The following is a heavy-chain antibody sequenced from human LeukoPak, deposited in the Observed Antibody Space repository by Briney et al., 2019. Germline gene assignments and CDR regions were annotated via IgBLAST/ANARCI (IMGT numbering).Heavy chain of an antibody. J-gene: IGHJ4*02. CDR3: AREKGKTYYDILTYDY. CDR1: GGSISSGIYY. D-gene: IGHD3-9*01. Sequence: SETLSLTCTVSGGSISSGIYYWSWIRQPAGKGLEWIGRIYTSGSTNYNPSLKGRVTISVDTSKNQFSLKLSSVTAADTAVYYCAREKGKTYYDILTYDYWGQGTLVTVSS. V-gene: IGHV4-61*02. CDR2: IYTSGST.